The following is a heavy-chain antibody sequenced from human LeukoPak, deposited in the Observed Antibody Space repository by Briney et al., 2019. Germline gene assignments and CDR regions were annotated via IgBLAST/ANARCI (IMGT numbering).Heavy chain of an antibody. CDR2: ISYDGVDK. CDR3: AKTARGGFGELLWTEY. CDR1: QFIFGNYA. D-gene: IGHD3-10*01. J-gene: IGHJ4*02. Sequence: GGSLRLSCAASQFIFGNYAMHWVRQAPGKGLEWVATISYDGVDKYYADSVRGRFTTSRDNSKNTMYLQMNSLRLEDTAMYYCAKTARGGFGELLWTEYWGQGTLVTVSS. V-gene: IGHV3-30-3*02.